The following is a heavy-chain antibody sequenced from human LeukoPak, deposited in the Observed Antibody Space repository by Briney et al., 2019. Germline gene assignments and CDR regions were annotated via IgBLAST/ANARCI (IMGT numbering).Heavy chain of an antibody. V-gene: IGHV4-39*01. CDR3: ARVIHYYGSGSPFDY. J-gene: IGHJ4*02. CDR2: IFYSGNT. Sequence: SETLSLTCTVSGGSISSSSDYWGWIRQPPGKGLEWIGNIFYSGNTYYNPSLQSRVTISVDTSKNQFSLKLSSVTAADTAVYYCARVIHYYGSGSPFDYWGQGTLVTVSS. D-gene: IGHD3-10*01. CDR1: GGSISSSSDY.